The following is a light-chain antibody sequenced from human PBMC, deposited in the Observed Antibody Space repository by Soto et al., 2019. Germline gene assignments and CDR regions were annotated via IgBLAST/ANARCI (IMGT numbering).Light chain of an antibody. J-gene: IGLJ1*01. CDR1: SNDIGGFKY. CDR2: GVT. CDR3: SSYAGNNISLV. Sequence: QSALTQPPSASGSPGQSVTISCSGTSNDIGGFKYVSWYQQHPGKAPKLMIYGVTERPSGVPDCFSGSKSGNTASLTVSGLQADDEADYYCSSYAGNNISLVFGTGTKLTVL. V-gene: IGLV2-8*01.